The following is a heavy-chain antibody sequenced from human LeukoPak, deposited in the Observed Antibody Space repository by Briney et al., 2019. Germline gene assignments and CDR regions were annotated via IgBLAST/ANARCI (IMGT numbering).Heavy chain of an antibody. V-gene: IGHV3-23*01. Sequence: GGPLRLSCAASGFTFSSYAMSWFRQPPAKGLAGVSAISGSGGSTYYADSVKGQFTISRENSKNTLYLQMNSLRAEATAVYYCAREYQLLLEYYFDSWGQGTLVTVSS. CDR2: ISGSGGST. D-gene: IGHD2-2*01. CDR3: AREYQLLLEYYFDS. J-gene: IGHJ4*02. CDR1: GFTFSSYA.